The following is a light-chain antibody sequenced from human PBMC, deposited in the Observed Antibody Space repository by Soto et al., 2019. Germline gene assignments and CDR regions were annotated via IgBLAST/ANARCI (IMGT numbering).Light chain of an antibody. CDR2: AAS. Sequence: DIQMTQSPSSLSASVGDRVTITCRASQGISAYLAWFQQKPGKVPKLLIYAASTLQSGVPSRFSGSGSGTDFTLTISSLQPEDVATYYCHKYDGVPLTFGGGTKVEIK. CDR3: HKYDGVPLT. J-gene: IGKJ4*01. V-gene: IGKV1-27*01. CDR1: QGISAY.